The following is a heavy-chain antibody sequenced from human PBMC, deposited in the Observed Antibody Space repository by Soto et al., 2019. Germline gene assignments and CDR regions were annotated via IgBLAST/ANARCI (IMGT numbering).Heavy chain of an antibody. Sequence: SQTLSLTCAISGDSVSSNSAAWNWIRQSPSRGLEWLGRTYYRSKWYNDYAVSVKSRITINPDTSKNQFSLQLNSVTPEDTAVYYCARDAHPTGWKPDYFICTDVCRQGTTVTVSS. V-gene: IGHV6-1*01. J-gene: IGHJ6*02. D-gene: IGHD6-19*01. CDR3: ARDAHPTGWKPDYFICTDV. CDR1: GDSVSSNSAA. CDR2: TYYRSKWYN.